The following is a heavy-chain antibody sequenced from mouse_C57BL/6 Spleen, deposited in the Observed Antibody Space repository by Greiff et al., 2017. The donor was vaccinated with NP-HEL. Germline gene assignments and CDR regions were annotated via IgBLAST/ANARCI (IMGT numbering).Heavy chain of an antibody. V-gene: IGHV1-26*01. CDR3: ARWGFITTVVATDFDY. CDR1: GYTFTDYY. J-gene: IGHJ2*01. D-gene: IGHD1-1*01. Sequence: VQLQQSGPELVKPGASVKISCKASGYTFTDYYMNWVKQSHGKSLEWIGDINPNNGGTSYNQKFKGKATLTVDKSSSTAYMELRSLTSEDSAVYYCARWGFITTVVATDFDYWGQGTTLTVSS. CDR2: INPNNGGT.